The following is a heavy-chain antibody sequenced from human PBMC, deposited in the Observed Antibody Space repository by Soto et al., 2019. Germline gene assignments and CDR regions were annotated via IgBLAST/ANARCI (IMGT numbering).Heavy chain of an antibody. V-gene: IGHV4-34*01. CDR1: GGSFSGYY. J-gene: IGHJ4*02. CDR2: INHSGST. Sequence: SETLSLTCAVYGGSFSGYYWSWIRQPPGKGLEWIGEINHSGSTNYNPSLKSRVTISVDTSKNQFSLKLSSVTAADTAVYYCARVFCGGDCLDYWGQGTLVTGSS. D-gene: IGHD2-21*02. CDR3: ARVFCGGDCLDY.